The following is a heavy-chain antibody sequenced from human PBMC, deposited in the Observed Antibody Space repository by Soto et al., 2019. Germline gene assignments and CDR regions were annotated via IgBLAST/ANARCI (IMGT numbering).Heavy chain of an antibody. CDR1: GFTFSSYG. CDR2: ISSDGSI. D-gene: IGHD2-8*01. CDR3: ARGQAGEMYGLF. J-gene: IGHJ4*02. Sequence: EGQLVESGGDLVQPGGSLRLSCAASGFTFSSYGMHWVRQAPGKGLEWVSRISSDGSITYADSVKGRFTISRDNSKNTLHLQMISLIVVDTAVYYCARGQAGEMYGLFWGQGTLVTVS. V-gene: IGHV3-74*03.